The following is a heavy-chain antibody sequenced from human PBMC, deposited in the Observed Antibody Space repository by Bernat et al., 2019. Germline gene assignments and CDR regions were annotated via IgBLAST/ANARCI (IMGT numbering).Heavy chain of an antibody. D-gene: IGHD7-27*01. CDR2: IYPGDTT. Sequence: DVQLVESGGGLIQPGGSLRLSCAASGFTVSTNYLNWVRQAPGKGLEGVALIYPGDTTNYADSVEGRFTISRDNSKNTLYLQMNSLSAEETAVYYCARGAHWVNYYYIDDWGKGTPVTVSS. CDR3: ARGAHWVNYYYIDD. J-gene: IGHJ6*03. V-gene: IGHV3-53*01. CDR1: GFTVSTNY.